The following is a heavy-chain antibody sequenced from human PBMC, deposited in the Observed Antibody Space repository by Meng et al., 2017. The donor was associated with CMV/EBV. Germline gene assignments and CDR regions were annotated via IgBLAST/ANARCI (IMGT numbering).Heavy chain of an antibody. D-gene: IGHD2-21*01. CDR3: ARERLLRWGGAFDI. CDR2: ISYDGSNK. CDR1: GFTFSSYA. Sequence: GGSLRLSCAASGFTFSSYAMHWVRQAPGKGLEWVAVISYDGSNKYYADSVKGRFTISRDNSKNTLYLQMNGLRAEDTAVYYCARERLLRWGGAFDIWGQGTMVTVSS. V-gene: IGHV3-30-3*01. J-gene: IGHJ3*02.